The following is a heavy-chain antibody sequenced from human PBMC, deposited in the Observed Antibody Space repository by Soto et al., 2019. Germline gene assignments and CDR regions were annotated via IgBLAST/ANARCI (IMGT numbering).Heavy chain of an antibody. D-gene: IGHD1-26*01. Sequence: EVQLLESGGGLVQPGGSLRLSCATSGFTFSDHAMHWVRQAPGEGLEWVSGVRGDFVTTPYADSVKGRFTISRDNSKNTLYLQMNSLSAEDTAIYYCVKEGKMGVEGFDFCGQGTLVTVSS. CDR1: GFTFSDHA. J-gene: IGHJ4*02. CDR3: VKEGKMGVEGFDF. V-gene: IGHV3-23*01. CDR2: VRGDFVTT.